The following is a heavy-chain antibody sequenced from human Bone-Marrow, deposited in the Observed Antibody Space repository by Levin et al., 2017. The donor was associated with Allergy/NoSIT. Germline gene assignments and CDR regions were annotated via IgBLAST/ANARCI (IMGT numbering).Heavy chain of an antibody. D-gene: IGHD3-10*01. V-gene: IGHV4-30-4*01. J-gene: IGHJ4*02. Sequence: SETLSLTCAVSGGSLSSFDHYWGWIRQPPGKGLEWIGYAHFGGLTSFNPSLKTRLTTSVDTSKSQFSLNLHSVTAADTAVYYCARVYASGMVYFDSWGQGILVTVSS. CDR3: ARVYASGMVYFDS. CDR1: GGSLSSFDHY. CDR2: AHFGGLT.